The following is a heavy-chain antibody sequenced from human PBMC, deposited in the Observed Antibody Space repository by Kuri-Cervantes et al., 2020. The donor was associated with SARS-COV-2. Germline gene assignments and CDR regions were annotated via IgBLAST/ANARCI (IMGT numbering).Heavy chain of an antibody. CDR1: GFTVSSNY. D-gene: IGHD3-9*01. J-gene: IGHJ6*02. V-gene: IGHV3-53*01. CDR2: LYTGGSS. CDR3: TRDPSTGLSRYFYDMDV. Sequence: GGSLRLSCVASGFTVSSNYMSWVRKAPGRGLEWVSVLYTGGSSHYADSVKGRFTISRDNSKNTLYLQMNSLRVEDTAVYYCTRDPSTGLSRYFYDMDVWGQGTAVTVSS.